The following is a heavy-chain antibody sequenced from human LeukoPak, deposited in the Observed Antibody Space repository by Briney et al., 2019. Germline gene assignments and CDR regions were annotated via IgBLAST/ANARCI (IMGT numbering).Heavy chain of an antibody. CDR1: GGSISSYY. CDR3: AREGIAVAGPYYYYMDV. Sequence: ASETLSLTCTVSGGSISSYYWSWTQQPPGTGLEWIGYICYSGSTNYNPSLKSRVTISGDSSKNRFSLKLSSVTAADTAVYYCAREGIAVAGPYYYYMDVWGKGTTVTVSS. CDR2: ICYSGST. V-gene: IGHV4-59*01. J-gene: IGHJ6*03. D-gene: IGHD6-19*01.